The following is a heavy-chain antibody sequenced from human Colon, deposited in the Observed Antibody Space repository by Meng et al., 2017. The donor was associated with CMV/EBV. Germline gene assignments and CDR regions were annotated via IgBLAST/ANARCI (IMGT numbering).Heavy chain of an antibody. CDR3: ATTVLVPASNIDF. D-gene: IGHD2-2*01. J-gene: IGHJ4*02. CDR1: GFTFSNAW. Sequence: SCAATGFTFSNAWMSWVRQAPGKGLEWVGRIKREKDGGTIDYAEPVKDRFIISKDDSKNTLYLQMNSLRSEDTAVYYCATTVLVPASNIDFWGQGTLVTVSS. CDR2: IKREKDGGTI. V-gene: IGHV3-15*01.